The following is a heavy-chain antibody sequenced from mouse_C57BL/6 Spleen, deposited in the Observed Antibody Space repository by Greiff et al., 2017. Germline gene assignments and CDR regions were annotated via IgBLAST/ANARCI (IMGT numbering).Heavy chain of an antibody. Sequence: QLQESGPGLVAPSQSLSITCTVSGFSLTSYGVHWVRQPPGKGLEWLVVIWSDGSTTYNSALKSRLSISKDNSKSQVFLKMNSLQTDDTAMYYCARHGGNYDYAMDYWGQGTSVTVSS. D-gene: IGHD2-1*01. CDR3: ARHGGNYDYAMDY. V-gene: IGHV2-6-1*01. CDR1: GFSLTSYG. J-gene: IGHJ4*01. CDR2: IWSDGST.